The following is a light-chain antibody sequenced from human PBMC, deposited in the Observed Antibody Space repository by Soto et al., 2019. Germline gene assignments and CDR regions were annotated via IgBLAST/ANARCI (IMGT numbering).Light chain of an antibody. CDR2: GND. J-gene: IGLJ2*01. Sequence: QSVLTQPPSASGTPGQRVTISCSGSSSNIGGNMVNWYQQLPGTAPKLLIFGNDQRPSWVPDRFSGSKSGTSASLAISGLQSEDEANYYCAAWDDSLNGVVFGGGTKVTVL. V-gene: IGLV1-44*01. CDR3: AAWDDSLNGVV. CDR1: SSNIGGNM.